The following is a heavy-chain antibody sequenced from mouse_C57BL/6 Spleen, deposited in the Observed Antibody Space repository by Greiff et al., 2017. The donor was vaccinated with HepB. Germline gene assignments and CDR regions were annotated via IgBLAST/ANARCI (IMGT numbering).Heavy chain of an antibody. CDR2: IYPRSGNT. V-gene: IGHV1-81*01. Sequence: QVQLKESGAELARPGASVKLSCKASGYTFTSYGISWVKQRTGQGLEWIGEIYPRSGNTYYNEKFKGKATLTADKSSSTAYMELRSLTSEDSAVYFWAVITTIVEEWYFDVWGTGTTVTVSS. J-gene: IGHJ1*03. D-gene: IGHD1-1*01. CDR3: AVITTIVEEWYFDV. CDR1: GYTFTSYG.